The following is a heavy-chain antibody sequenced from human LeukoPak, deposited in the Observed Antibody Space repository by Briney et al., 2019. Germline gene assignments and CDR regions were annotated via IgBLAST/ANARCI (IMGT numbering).Heavy chain of an antibody. Sequence: ASVKVSCKASGYTFTSYYMHWVRQAPGQGLEWMGITNPSGGSTSYAQKFQGRVTMTRDMSTSTVYMELSSLRSEDTAVYYCASRQYCSGGSCYPFDAFDIWGQGTLVTVSS. CDR3: ASRQYCSGGSCYPFDAFDI. CDR1: GYTFTSYY. J-gene: IGHJ3*02. V-gene: IGHV1-46*01. CDR2: TNPSGGST. D-gene: IGHD2-15*01.